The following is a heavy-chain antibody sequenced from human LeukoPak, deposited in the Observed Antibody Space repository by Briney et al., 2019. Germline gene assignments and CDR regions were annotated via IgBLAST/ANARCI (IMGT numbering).Heavy chain of an antibody. J-gene: IGHJ4*02. CDR2: IYYSGST. CDR3: ARTRYYYNSRSYGAPYYFDY. Sequence: PSETLSLTCAVSGGSISSNSYYWGWIRQPPGKGLEWIGSIYYSGSTYYNLSRKSRVTISVDTSKNQFSLKLSSVTAADTAVYYCARTRYYYNSRSYGAPYYFDYWGQGTLVTVSS. V-gene: IGHV4-39*01. CDR1: GGSISSNSYY. D-gene: IGHD3-10*01.